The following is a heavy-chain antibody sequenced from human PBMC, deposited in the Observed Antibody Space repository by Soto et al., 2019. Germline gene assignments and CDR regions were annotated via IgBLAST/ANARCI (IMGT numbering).Heavy chain of an antibody. CDR2: ISYDGSNK. Sequence: QVQLVESGGGVVQPGRSLRLSCAASGFTFSSYAMHWVRQAPGKGLEWVAVISYDGSNKYYADSVKGRFTISRDNSKNTLYLQMNSLRAEDTAVYYCARETYSSGWTSTFDYWGQGTLVTVSS. CDR1: GFTFSSYA. J-gene: IGHJ4*02. D-gene: IGHD6-19*01. CDR3: ARETYSSGWTSTFDY. V-gene: IGHV3-30-3*01.